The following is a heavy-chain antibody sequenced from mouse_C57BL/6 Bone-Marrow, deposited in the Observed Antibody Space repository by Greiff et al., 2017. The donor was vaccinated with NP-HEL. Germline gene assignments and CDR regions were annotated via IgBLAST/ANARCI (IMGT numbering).Heavy chain of an antibody. CDR1: GYTFTSYW. Sequence: QVQLQQPGAELVKPGASVKLSCKASGYTFTSYWMQWVKQRPGQGLEWIGEIDPSDSYTNYNQKFKGKATLTVDTSSSTAYMQLSSLTSEDSAVYYCARRGATVVARDYWGQGTTLTVSS. V-gene: IGHV1-50*01. J-gene: IGHJ2*01. CDR3: ARRGATVVARDY. CDR2: IDPSDSYT. D-gene: IGHD1-1*01.